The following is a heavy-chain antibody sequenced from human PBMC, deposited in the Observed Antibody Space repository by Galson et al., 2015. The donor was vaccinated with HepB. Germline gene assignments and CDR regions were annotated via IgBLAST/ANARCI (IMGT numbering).Heavy chain of an antibody. CDR3: ARDNYYDSSGYYYVDY. Sequence: SLRLSCAASGFTFSSYSMNWVRQAPGKGLEWVSSISSSSSYIYYADSVKGRFTISRDNAKNSLYLQMNSLRAEDTAVYYCARDNYYDSSGYYYVDYWGQGTLVTVSS. D-gene: IGHD3-22*01. V-gene: IGHV3-21*01. J-gene: IGHJ4*02. CDR1: GFTFSSYS. CDR2: ISSSSSYI.